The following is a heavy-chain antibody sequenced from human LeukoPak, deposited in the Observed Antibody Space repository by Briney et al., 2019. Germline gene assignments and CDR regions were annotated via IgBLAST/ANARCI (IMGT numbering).Heavy chain of an antibody. CDR1: GLTFSSYS. V-gene: IGHV3-21*01. Sequence: PGGSLRLSCAASGLTFSSYSMNWVRQAPGKGLEWVSSISSSSSYIYYADSVKGRFTISRDNAKNSLYLQMNSLRAEDTAVYYCARDRTTMVRDYYYYMDVWGKGTTVTVSS. CDR3: ARDRTTMVRDYYYYMDV. D-gene: IGHD3-10*01. CDR2: ISSSSSYI. J-gene: IGHJ6*03.